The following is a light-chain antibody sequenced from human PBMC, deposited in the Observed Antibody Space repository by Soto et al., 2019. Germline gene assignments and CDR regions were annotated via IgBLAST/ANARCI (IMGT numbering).Light chain of an antibody. CDR1: QSISIW. CDR3: QHSNGYSST. Sequence: DILMTQSPSTLSASVGDRVTITCRASQSISIWLAWYQQKPGKAPNLLIYKTSSLETGVPSRFSGSGSGTEFSLTISSLQPDDFATYYCQHSNGYSSTFGQGTKVEVK. J-gene: IGKJ1*01. CDR2: KTS. V-gene: IGKV1-5*03.